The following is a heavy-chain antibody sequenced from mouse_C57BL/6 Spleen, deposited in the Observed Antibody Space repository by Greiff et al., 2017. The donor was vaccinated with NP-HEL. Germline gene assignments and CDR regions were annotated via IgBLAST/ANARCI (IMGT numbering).Heavy chain of an antibody. D-gene: IGHD1-1*01. CDR1: GYTFTSYW. CDR3: ARPTTVVSWYFDD. CDR2: IHPNSGST. J-gene: IGHJ1*03. Sequence: QVQLQQPGAELVKPGASVKLSCKASGYTFTSYWMHWVKQRPGQGLEWIGMIHPNSGSTNYNEKFKSKATLTVDKSSSTAYMQLSSLTSEDSAVYYCARPTTVVSWYFDDWGKGTTVTVSS. V-gene: IGHV1-64*01.